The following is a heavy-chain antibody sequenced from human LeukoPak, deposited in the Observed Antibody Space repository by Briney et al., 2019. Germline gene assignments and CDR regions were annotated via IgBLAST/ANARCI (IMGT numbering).Heavy chain of an antibody. Sequence: GGSLRLSCAASGFTFSGSAMHWVRQASGKGLEWVGRIRSKANSYATAYAASVKGRFTISRDDSKNTAYLQMNSLKTEDTAVYYCTRRGDEYRENAFDIWGQGTMVTVSS. D-gene: IGHD3-10*01. V-gene: IGHV3-73*01. CDR1: GFTFSGSA. J-gene: IGHJ3*02. CDR2: IRSKANSYAT. CDR3: TRRGDEYRENAFDI.